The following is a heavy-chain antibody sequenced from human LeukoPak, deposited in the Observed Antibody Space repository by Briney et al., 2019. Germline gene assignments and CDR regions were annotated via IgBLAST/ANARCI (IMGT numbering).Heavy chain of an antibody. D-gene: IGHD3-10*01. CDR2: TWYNGRNK. V-gene: IGHV3-33*08. CDR3: ARELLGSGSCPAY. CDR1: GFTFNA. Sequence: PGASLRLSCAASGFTFNAIHWSRHGQGTGLEWVALTWYNGRNKYYAYAVKGRFTISIDNSRNMVYLHMNSLRAADTAVYYCARELLGSGSCPAYWGQGTLVTVSS. J-gene: IGHJ4*02.